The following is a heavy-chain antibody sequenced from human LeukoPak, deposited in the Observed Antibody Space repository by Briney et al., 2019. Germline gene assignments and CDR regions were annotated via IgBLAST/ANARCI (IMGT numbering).Heavy chain of an antibody. CDR3: ARDLLGELST. J-gene: IGHJ4*02. CDR2: ISSSSSYI. CDR1: GFTFSHYS. V-gene: IGHV3-21*01. D-gene: IGHD3-16*02. Sequence: PGGSLRLSCAASGFTFSHYSMNWVRQAPGKGLEWVSSISSSSSYIYYADSVKGRFTISRDNAKNSLYLQMNSLRAEDTAVYYCARDLLGELSTWGQGTLVTVSS.